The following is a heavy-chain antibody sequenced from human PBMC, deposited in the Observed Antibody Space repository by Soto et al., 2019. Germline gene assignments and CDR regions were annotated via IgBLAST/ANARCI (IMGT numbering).Heavy chain of an antibody. CDR2: TYYRSKWYN. CDR3: ARDPGYGSGPSDDAFDI. CDR1: GDSVSSNSAA. D-gene: IGHD3-10*01. J-gene: IGHJ3*02. Sequence: QTLSLTCAISGDSVSSNSAAWNWIRQSPSRSLEWLGRTYYRSKWYNDYAVSVKSRITINPDTSKNQFSLQLNSVTPEDTAVYYCARDPGYGSGPSDDAFDIWGQGTMVTVSS. V-gene: IGHV6-1*01.